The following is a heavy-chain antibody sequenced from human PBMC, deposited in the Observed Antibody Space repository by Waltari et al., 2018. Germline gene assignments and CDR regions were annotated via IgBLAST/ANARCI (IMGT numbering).Heavy chain of an antibody. CDR1: GGSFSGYY. D-gene: IGHD3-22*01. CDR3: ALNVYYYDSSGYYGY. Sequence: QVQLPQWGAGLLKPSETLSLTCAVYGGSFSGYYWSWIRQPPGKGLEWIGEINQRGTTNSTPSLKSRFTKSEETSKNQFSLKLGSVTAADTAVYYCALNVYYYDSSGYYGYWGQGTLVTVSS. J-gene: IGHJ4*02. V-gene: IGHV4-34*01. CDR2: INQRGTT.